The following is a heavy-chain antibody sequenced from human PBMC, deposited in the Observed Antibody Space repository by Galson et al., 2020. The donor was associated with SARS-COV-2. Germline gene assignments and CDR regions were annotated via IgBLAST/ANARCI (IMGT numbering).Heavy chain of an antibody. CDR1: GFIFDDYA. D-gene: IGHD4-17*01. J-gene: IGHJ4*02. Sequence: SLKISCKISGFIFDDYAMHWVRQVPGKGLEWVSGISWNSGNINYADSVKGRFIISRDNGKNSLYLEMNSLRPEDTALYYCAKDLSAHYYGGNSGFDSWGQGTLVTVSS. V-gene: IGHV3-9*01. CDR2: ISWNSGNI. CDR3: AKDLSAHYYGGNSGFDS.